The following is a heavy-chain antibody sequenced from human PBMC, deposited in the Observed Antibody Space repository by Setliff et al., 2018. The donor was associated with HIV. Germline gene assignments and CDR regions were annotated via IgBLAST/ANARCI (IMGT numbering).Heavy chain of an antibody. V-gene: IGHV4-59*11. Sequence: SETLSLTCTVSGGSINSHYWSWIRQPPGKGLEWIGYIYYTGSTYYNPSLESRVTMSVDTSKNQFSLKLKFVTAADTAIYCCTRGRTDTAMSHDYWGQGTPVTVSS. J-gene: IGHJ4*02. CDR3: TRGRTDTAMSHDY. CDR1: GGSINSHY. CDR2: IYYTGST. D-gene: IGHD5-18*01.